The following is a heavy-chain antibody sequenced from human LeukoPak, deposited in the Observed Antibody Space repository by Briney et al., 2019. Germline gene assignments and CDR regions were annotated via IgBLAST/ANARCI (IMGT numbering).Heavy chain of an antibody. CDR3: ARDQYSSSWYAYFDY. J-gene: IGHJ4*02. Sequence: ASVKVSCKASGYTFTSYGISWVRQAPGQGLEWMGWINPNSGGTNYAQKFQGRVTMTRDTSISTAYMELSRLRSDDTAVYYCARDQYSSSWYAYFDYWGQGTLVTVSS. CDR1: GYTFTSYG. V-gene: IGHV1-2*02. CDR2: INPNSGGT. D-gene: IGHD6-13*01.